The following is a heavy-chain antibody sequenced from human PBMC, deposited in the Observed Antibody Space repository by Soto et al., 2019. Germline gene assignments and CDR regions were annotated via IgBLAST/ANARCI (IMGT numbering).Heavy chain of an antibody. CDR1: AFTFNNYA. J-gene: IGHJ4*02. CDR3: AKSISFYDFWNLNY. V-gene: IGHV3-23*01. CDR2: ITGDSANT. D-gene: IGHD3-3*01. Sequence: PGGSLRLSCAASAFTFNNYALSWVRQSPGKGLDWVSSITGDSANTYYADSVKGRFTISRDRSKDTVYLQMNSLKVEDTALYFCAKSISFYDFWNLNYWGQGTVVTVSS.